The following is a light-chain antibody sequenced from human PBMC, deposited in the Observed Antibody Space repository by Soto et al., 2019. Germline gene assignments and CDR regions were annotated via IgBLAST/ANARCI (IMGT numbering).Light chain of an antibody. CDR2: KAS. CDR1: QSIITS. CDR3: QKYRTYPIN. V-gene: IGKV1-5*03. J-gene: IGKJ5*01. Sequence: DIQMTHSPSTLSGSVLYIVTITFRASQSIITSLAWYQQKPGKAPKLLIYKASNLESGLPSRFTGSGSGTEFTLTISSLQSDDFATYYCQKYRTYPINFGQGTRLEIK.